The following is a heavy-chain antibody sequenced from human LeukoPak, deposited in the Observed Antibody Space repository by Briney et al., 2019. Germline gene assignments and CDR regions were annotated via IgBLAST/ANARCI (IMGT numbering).Heavy chain of an antibody. Sequence: TSETLSLTCTVSDGSINSYYWSWIRQPPGKGLEWIGYIYYRGSTNYNPSLKSRATISLDTSKNQFSLRLSSVTAADTAVYYCARSGTAVAGTWYFDYWGQGTLVTVSS. CDR3: ARSGTAVAGTWYFDY. J-gene: IGHJ4*02. D-gene: IGHD6-19*01. CDR1: DGSINSYY. CDR2: IYYRGST. V-gene: IGHV4-59*01.